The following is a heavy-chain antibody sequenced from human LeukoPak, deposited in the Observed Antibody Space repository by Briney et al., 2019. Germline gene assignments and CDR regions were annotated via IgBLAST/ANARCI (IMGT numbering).Heavy chain of an antibody. Sequence: ASVTVSCKASGYTFTSYYMHWVRQAPGQGLEWMGIINPSGGSTSYAQKFQGRVTMTRDMSTSTVYMELSSLRSEDTAVYYCARERDGYYFDYWGQGTLVTVSS. J-gene: IGHJ4*02. CDR3: ARERDGYYFDY. CDR2: INPSGGST. V-gene: IGHV1-46*01. D-gene: IGHD5-24*01. CDR1: GYTFTSYY.